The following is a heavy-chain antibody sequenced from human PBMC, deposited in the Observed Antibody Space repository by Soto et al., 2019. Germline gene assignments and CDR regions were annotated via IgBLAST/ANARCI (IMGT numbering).Heavy chain of an antibody. CDR2: IYYSGST. V-gene: IGHV4-31*03. CDR1: GGSISSGGYY. J-gene: IGHJ4*02. Sequence: QVQLQESGPGLVKPSQTLSLTCTVSGGSISSGGYYWSWIRQHPEKGPEWIGYIYYSGSTYYNPTLTSRVTISVDTSKNQFALKLSSVTAADTAVYYCARGYSSRGGGWYFDYWGQGTLVTVSS. CDR3: ARGYSSRGGGWYFDY. D-gene: IGHD6-19*01.